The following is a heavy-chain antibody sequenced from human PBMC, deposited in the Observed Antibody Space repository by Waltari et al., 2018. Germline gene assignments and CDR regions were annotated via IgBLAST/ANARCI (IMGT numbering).Heavy chain of an antibody. V-gene: IGHV3-23*01. J-gene: IGHJ4*02. Sequence: EVQLLESGGGLVQPGGSLSLSCAASGFRFSIYGLSWVRQAPGKGLEWVSGINSGDSTNYADSVKGRFTISRDNSKNTLYLHMNSLRAEDTAVYYCAQGLWYFDYWGQGTLVTVSS. D-gene: IGHD2-21*01. CDR1: GFRFSIYG. CDR2: INSGDST. CDR3: AQGLWYFDY.